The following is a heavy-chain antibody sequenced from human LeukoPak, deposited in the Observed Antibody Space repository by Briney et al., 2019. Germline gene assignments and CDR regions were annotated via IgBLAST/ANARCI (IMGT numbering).Heavy chain of an antibody. CDR2: LSVTGTSA. Sequence: GGSLRLSCATSGFTFRTYPLNGVRPAPARGREWVSGLSVTGTSAHYAGSVKGRFTIARDNSKNTIYLQMNSLRGEDTAKDYCAKVTSPLVCSGYMYCPFDSWGPGTLVTVSS. CDR3: AKVTSPLVCSGYMYCPFDS. D-gene: IGHD3-3*01. V-gene: IGHV3-23*01. J-gene: IGHJ4*02. CDR1: GFTFRTYP.